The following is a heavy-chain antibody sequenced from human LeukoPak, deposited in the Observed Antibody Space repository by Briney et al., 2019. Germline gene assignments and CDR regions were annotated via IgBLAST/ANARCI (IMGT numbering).Heavy chain of an antibody. CDR1: EFTVSRNY. V-gene: IGHV3-53*01. CDR3: TIDQMNY. Sequence: GGSLRLSCTASEFTVSRNYMLWVRQAPGKGLEWVSLIFSNGDTHYADSVKGRFTISRDTSKNTVSLQMNSLRVEDTAMYYCTIDQMNYWGQGTLVTVSS. D-gene: IGHD5-24*01. CDR2: IFSNGDT. J-gene: IGHJ4*02.